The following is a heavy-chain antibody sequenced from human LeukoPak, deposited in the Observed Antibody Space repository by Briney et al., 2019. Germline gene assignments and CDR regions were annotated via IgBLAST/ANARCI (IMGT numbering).Heavy chain of an antibody. CDR2: IYYSGST. Sequence: KASETLSLTCTVSGGSISSYYWSWIRQPPGKGLEWIGYIYYSGSTNYNPSLKSRVTISVDTSKNQFSLKLTSVTAADTAVYYCVRGGSKFDPWGQGTLVTVSS. J-gene: IGHJ5*02. D-gene: IGHD2-2*01. V-gene: IGHV4-59*01. CDR1: GGSISSYY. CDR3: VRGGSKFDP.